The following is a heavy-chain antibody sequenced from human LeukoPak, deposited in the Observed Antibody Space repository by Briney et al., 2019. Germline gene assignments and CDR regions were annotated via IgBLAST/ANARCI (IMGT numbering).Heavy chain of an antibody. V-gene: IGHV1-24*01. J-gene: IGHJ1*01. CDR3: TSGTEAVPVRF. Sequence: VASVKVSCKVSGYTLSDLSMHWVRQAPGQGLEWMGGFDPEDGQRHYAQKFQGRAIMTQDTSTNTAYMDLSSLRSDDTAIYFCTSGTEAVPVRFWGQGTLVTVSS. CDR2: FDPEDGQR. CDR1: GYTLSDLS. D-gene: IGHD3-10*01.